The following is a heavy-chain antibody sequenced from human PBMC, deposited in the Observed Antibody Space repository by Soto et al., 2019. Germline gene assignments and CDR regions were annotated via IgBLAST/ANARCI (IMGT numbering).Heavy chain of an antibody. CDR2: ISGSGGST. V-gene: IGHV3-23*01. D-gene: IGHD6-13*01. J-gene: IGHJ4*02. CDR3: AKVKQQLETCDY. CDR1: GFTFSSYA. Sequence: EVQLLESGGGLVQPGGSLRLSCAASGFTFSSYAMSWVRQAPGKGLEWVSTISGSGGSTYYADSVKGRFTISRDNSKNTLYLQMNSLRAEDTAVYYCAKVKQQLETCDYWGQGTLVTVSS.